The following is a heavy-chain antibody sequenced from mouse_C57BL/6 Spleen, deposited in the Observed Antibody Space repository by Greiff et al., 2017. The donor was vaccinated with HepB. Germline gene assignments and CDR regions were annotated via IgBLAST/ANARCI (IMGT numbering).Heavy chain of an antibody. CDR3: ARGGFMVTTQRYAMDY. D-gene: IGHD2-1*01. CDR2: INPSTGGT. V-gene: IGHV1-42*01. CDR1: GYSFTGYY. J-gene: IGHJ4*01. Sequence: VQLKQSGPELVKPGASVKISCKASGYSFTGYYMNWVKQSPEKSLEWIGEINPSTGGTTYNQKFKAKATLTVDKSSSTAYMQLKSLTSEDSAVYYCARGGFMVTTQRYAMDYWGQGTSVTVSS.